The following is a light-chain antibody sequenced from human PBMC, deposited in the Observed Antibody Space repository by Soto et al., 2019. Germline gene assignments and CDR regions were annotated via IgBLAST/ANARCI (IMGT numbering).Light chain of an antibody. CDR2: DVF. CDR1: SSDIGSYNA. J-gene: IGLJ2*01. CDR3: SSFAPSYRVI. V-gene: IGLV2-11*01. Sequence: QSALTQPRSVSGSPGHSVTISCFGTSSDIGSYNAVSWYQQHPGKAPKLIIFDVFERPSGVPDRFSGSKSGNSASLTISGHQAEDESDYYCSSFAPSYRVIFGGGTKLTV.